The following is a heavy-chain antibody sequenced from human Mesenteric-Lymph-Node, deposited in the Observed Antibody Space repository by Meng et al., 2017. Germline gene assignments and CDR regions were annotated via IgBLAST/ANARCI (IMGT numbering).Heavy chain of an antibody. D-gene: IGHD1-26*01. Sequence: GESLKISCAASGFTFRDYYMSWIRQAPGKGLEWVSYISSSGSTIYYADSVKGRFTISRDNAKNSLYLQLNRLSADDTAVYYCARDIVGGAFDVWGQGTVVTVSS. CDR1: GFTFRDYY. J-gene: IGHJ3*01. CDR3: ARDIVGGAFDV. V-gene: IGHV3-11*04. CDR2: ISSSGSTI.